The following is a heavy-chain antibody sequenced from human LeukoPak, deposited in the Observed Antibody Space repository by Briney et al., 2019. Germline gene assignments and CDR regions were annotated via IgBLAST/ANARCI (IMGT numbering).Heavy chain of an antibody. V-gene: IGHV1-8*01. CDR3: ARGSVAMLF. D-gene: IGHD2-21*01. CDR1: GYTFTNYD. CDR2: MNPDSGDT. Sequence: ASVKVSCKASGYTFTNYDINWVWQAAGQGLEWMGWMNPDSGDTDYAQKFQGRVTMTRDTSISTAYMELSSLVSEDTAIYYCARGSVAMLFWGQGTPVTVSS. J-gene: IGHJ4*02.